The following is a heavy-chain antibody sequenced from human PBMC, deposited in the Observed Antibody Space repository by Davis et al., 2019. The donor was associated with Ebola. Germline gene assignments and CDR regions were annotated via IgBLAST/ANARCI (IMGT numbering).Heavy chain of an antibody. D-gene: IGHD6-13*01. CDR3: AKEGGAAAAGTDWFDP. CDR1: GFTFDDYA. V-gene: IGHV3-9*01. Sequence: SLKIFCAASGFTFDDYAMHWVRQAPGKGPEWVSGISWNSGSIGYADSVKGRFTLSRDNAKNSLYLQMNSLRAEDTALYYCAKEGGAAAAGTDWFDPWGQGTLVTVSS. CDR2: ISWNSGSI. J-gene: IGHJ5*02.